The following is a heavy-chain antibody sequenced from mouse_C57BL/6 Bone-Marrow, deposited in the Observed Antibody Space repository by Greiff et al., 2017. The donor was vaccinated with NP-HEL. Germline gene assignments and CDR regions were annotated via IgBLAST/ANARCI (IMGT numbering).Heavy chain of an antibody. CDR2: IDPSDSYT. D-gene: IGHD2-1*01. V-gene: IGHV1-69*01. J-gene: IGHJ3*01. CDR1: GYTFTSYW. CDR3: ARGDGNYPFAY. Sequence: DQLQQPGAELVMPGASVKLSCKASGYTFTSYWMHWVKQRPGQGLEWIGEIDPSDSYTNYNQKFKGKSTLTVDKSSSTAYMQLSSLTSEDSAVYYCARGDGNYPFAYWGQGTLVTVSA.